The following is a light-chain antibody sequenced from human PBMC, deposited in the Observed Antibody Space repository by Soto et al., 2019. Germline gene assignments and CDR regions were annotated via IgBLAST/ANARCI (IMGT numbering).Light chain of an antibody. V-gene: IGLV1-44*01. CDR3: AAWDDSLNGVV. CDR2: SNN. J-gene: IGLJ2*01. CDR1: SSNIGSNT. Sequence: QTVVTQPPSASGTPGQRVIISCSGSSSNIGSNTVNWYQQLPGTAPKLLIYSNNQRPSGVADRFSGSKSGTSASLAISGLQSEDEAEYYCAAWDDSLNGVVFGGGTKVTVL.